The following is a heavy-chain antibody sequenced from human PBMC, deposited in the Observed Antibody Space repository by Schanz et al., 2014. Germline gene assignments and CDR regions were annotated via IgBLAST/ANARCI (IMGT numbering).Heavy chain of an antibody. CDR2: IIPIHGIA. Sequence: QVQLVQSGAEVKKPGSSMKVSCKASGGTFSTYPINWLRQAPGQGLEWMGRIIPIHGIANYAQNFQGRVTITADKSTGTAYMELRSLRSDDTAVYYCARDRRRYCSTASCLHDNWFDPWGQGTLVIVSS. CDR3: ARDRRRYCSTASCLHDNWFDP. CDR1: GGTFSTYP. D-gene: IGHD2-2*01. V-gene: IGHV1-69*04. J-gene: IGHJ5*02.